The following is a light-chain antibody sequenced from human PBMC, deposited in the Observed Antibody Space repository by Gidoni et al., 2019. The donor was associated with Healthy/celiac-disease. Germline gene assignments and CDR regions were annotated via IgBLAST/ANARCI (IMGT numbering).Light chain of an antibody. Sequence: DIQMTQSPSSLSASAGDRVTITCQASQDISNYLNWYQQKPGKAPKLLIYDASNLETGVPSRFSGSGSGTDFTFTISSLQPEDIATYYCQQYDNLGVTFXPXTKVXIK. J-gene: IGKJ3*01. CDR3: QQYDNLGVT. V-gene: IGKV1-33*01. CDR1: QDISNY. CDR2: DAS.